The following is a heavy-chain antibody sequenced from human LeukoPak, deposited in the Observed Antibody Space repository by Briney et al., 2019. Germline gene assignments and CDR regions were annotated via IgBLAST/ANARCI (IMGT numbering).Heavy chain of an antibody. D-gene: IGHD3-10*01. Sequence: GGSLRLSCAASGFTFSSYAMSWVRQAPGKGLEWVAFIRYDGSNKYYADSVKGRFTISRDNSKNTLYLQMNSLRAEDTAVYYCAKDLQSYGSGSYYIPLGYWGQGTLVTVSS. CDR2: IRYDGSNK. CDR1: GFTFSSYA. J-gene: IGHJ4*02. V-gene: IGHV3-30*02. CDR3: AKDLQSYGSGSYYIPLGY.